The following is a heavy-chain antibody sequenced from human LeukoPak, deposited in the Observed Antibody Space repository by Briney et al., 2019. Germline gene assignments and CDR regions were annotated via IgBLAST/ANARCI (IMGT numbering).Heavy chain of an antibody. V-gene: IGHV3-11*01. CDR2: ISSSGSTI. CDR3: ARDLAGSNRFHFDY. Sequence: GGSLRLSCAAPGFTFSDYYMSWIRQAPGKGLEWVSYISSSGSTIYYADSVKGRFTISRDNAKSSLYLQMNSLRAEDTAVYYCARDLAGSNRFHFDYWGQGTLVTVSS. D-gene: IGHD1/OR15-1a*01. J-gene: IGHJ4*02. CDR1: GFTFSDYY.